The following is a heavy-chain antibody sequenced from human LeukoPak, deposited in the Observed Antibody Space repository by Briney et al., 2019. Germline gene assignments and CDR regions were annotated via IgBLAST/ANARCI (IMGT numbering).Heavy chain of an antibody. CDR1: GFTFTSYA. J-gene: IGHJ4*02. CDR2: ISYDASNK. Sequence: GGSLRLSCTASGFTFTSYAMHWVRQAPGKGLEWVAVISYDASNKYYADSVKGRFTISRDNSKDTLYLQMNSLRAEDTAVYYCAKEGPNWGEGMVDYWGQGTLVTVSS. CDR3: AKEGPNWGEGMVDY. V-gene: IGHV3-30*04. D-gene: IGHD7-27*01.